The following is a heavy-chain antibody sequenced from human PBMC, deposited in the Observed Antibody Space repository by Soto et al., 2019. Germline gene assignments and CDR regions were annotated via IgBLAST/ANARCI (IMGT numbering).Heavy chain of an antibody. J-gene: IGHJ4*02. Sequence: QITLKESGPTLVKPTQTLTLTCTFSGFSLSTSGVGVGWIRQPPGKALEWLALIYWDDDKRYSPSPKSRLTITKDTSKNPVVLTMTNMDPVDTATYYCAHAAYSSSLRWGQGTLVTVSS. V-gene: IGHV2-5*02. CDR2: IYWDDDK. CDR3: AHAAYSSSLR. CDR1: GFSLSTSGVG. D-gene: IGHD6-6*01.